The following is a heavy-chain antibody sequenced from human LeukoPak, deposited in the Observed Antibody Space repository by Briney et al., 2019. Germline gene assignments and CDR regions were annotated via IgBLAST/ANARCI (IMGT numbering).Heavy chain of an antibody. J-gene: IGHJ4*02. CDR3: ACHYYGSLNVDY. Sequence: GGSLRLSCAASGFTFRSYTMNWVRQAPGRGLEWVSSISSNSAYLYYADSLRGRFTISRDNAKNSLSLQMNSLRAEDTAVYYCACHYYGSLNVDYWGQGTLVTVSS. CDR1: GFTFRSYT. CDR2: ISSNSAYL. D-gene: IGHD3-10*01. V-gene: IGHV3-21*01.